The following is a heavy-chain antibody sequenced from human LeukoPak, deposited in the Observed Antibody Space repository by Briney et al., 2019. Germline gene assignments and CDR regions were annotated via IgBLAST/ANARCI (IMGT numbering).Heavy chain of an antibody. J-gene: IGHJ6*04. D-gene: IGHD2-15*01. CDR2: IYYSGST. V-gene: IGHV4-31*03. CDR3: ARALGYCSGGSCYKGGYYYYGMDV. Sequence: SQTLSLTCTVSGGSISSGGYCWSWIRQHPGKGLEWIGYIYYSGSTYYNPSLKSRVTISVDTSKNQFSLKLSSVTAADTAVYYCARALGYCSGGSCYKGGYYYYGMDVWGKGTTVTVSS. CDR1: GGSISSGGYC.